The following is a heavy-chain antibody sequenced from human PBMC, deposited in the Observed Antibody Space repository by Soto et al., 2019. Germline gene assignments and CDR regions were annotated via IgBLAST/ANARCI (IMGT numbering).Heavy chain of an antibody. CDR2: INHSETS. V-gene: IGHV4-34*02. CDR3: ARSGAGQQLFDY. Sequence: QVQLQQWGAGLLKPSETLSLTCAVYGGSFSGYYWTWIRQPPGKGLEWIGEINHSETSNSNPSLKSRGTMSVDAATSQSSLRLTSVSAADTAVYYCARSGAGQQLFDYWGQGTLVTVSS. CDR1: GGSFSGYY. J-gene: IGHJ4*02. D-gene: IGHD6-13*01.